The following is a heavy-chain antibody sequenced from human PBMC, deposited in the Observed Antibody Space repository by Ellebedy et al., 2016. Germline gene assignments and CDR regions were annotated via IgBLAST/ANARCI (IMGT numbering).Heavy chain of an antibody. CDR2: ISYDGSNK. CDR1: GFTFSSYA. J-gene: IGHJ4*02. V-gene: IGHV3-30-3*01. CDR3: AREHAPYSGYDYALAIDY. Sequence: GGSLRLSCAASGFTFSSYAMHWVRQAPGKGLEWVAVISYDGSNKYYADSVKGRFTISRDNSKNTLYLQMNSLRAEDTAVYYCAREHAPYSGYDYALAIDYWGQGTLVTVSS. D-gene: IGHD5-12*01.